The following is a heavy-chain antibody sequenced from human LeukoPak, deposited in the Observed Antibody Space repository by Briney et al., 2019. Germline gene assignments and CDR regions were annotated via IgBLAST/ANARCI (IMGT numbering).Heavy chain of an antibody. Sequence: PSETLSLTCAVYGGSFSGYYWSWIRQPPGKGLEWIGEINHSGSTNYNPSLKSRVTISVDTSKNQFSLKLSSVTAADTAVYYCARGHNKGVATNSNWFDPWGQGTLVTVSS. D-gene: IGHD5-12*01. J-gene: IGHJ5*02. V-gene: IGHV4-34*01. CDR1: GGSFSGYY. CDR3: ARGHNKGVATNSNWFDP. CDR2: INHSGST.